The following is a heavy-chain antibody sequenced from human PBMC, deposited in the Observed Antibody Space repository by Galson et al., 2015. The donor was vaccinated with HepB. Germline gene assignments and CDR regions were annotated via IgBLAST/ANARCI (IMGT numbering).Heavy chain of an antibody. V-gene: IGHV3-48*02. D-gene: IGHD3-3*01. J-gene: IGHJ5*02. Sequence: SLRLSCAASGFTFSSYSMNWVRQAPGKGLEWVSYISSSSSTIYYADSVKGRFTVSRDNAKNSLYLQMNSLRDEDTAVYYCARDRMNDFWSGYYPSYNWFDPWGQGTLVTVSS. CDR3: ARDRMNDFWSGYYPSYNWFDP. CDR2: ISSSSSTI. CDR1: GFTFSSYS.